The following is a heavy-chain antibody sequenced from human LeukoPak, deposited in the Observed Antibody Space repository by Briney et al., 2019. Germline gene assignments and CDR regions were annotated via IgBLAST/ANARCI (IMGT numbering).Heavy chain of an antibody. CDR3: ARGRLVGWFDP. CDR1: GGSITSSSYY. Sequence: SETLSLTCIVSGGSITSSSYYWGWIRQPPGKGLEWIGSVYYSGSTYYNPSLKSRVTISVDTSKNQFSLKLSSVTAADTAVYYCARGRLVGWFDPWGQGTLVTVSS. CDR2: VYYSGST. J-gene: IGHJ5*02. V-gene: IGHV4-39*07. D-gene: IGHD6-19*01.